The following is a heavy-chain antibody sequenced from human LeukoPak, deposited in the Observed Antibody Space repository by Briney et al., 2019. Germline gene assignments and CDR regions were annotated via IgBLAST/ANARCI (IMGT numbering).Heavy chain of an antibody. CDR1: GFTFSSYN. V-gene: IGHV3-21*01. D-gene: IGHD3-10*01. J-gene: IGHJ4*02. Sequence: GGSLRLSCAASGFTFSSYNMNWVRQAPGKGLEWVSSISSSRSYIYYADSVKGRFTISRDNAKNSLYLQMNSLRAEDTAVYYCARGTVLLWFGESLDYWGQGTLVTVSS. CDR3: ARGTVLLWFGESLDY. CDR2: ISSSRSYI.